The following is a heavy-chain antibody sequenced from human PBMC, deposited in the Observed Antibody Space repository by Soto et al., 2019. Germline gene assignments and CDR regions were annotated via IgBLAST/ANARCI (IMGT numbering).Heavy chain of an antibody. CDR1: GFTFDDYA. V-gene: IGHV3-9*01. D-gene: IGHD2-8*02. CDR3: AKGRSGHYYYYYMDV. J-gene: IGHJ6*03. CDR2: ISWNSGSI. Sequence: EVQLVESGGGLVQPGRSLRLCCAASGFTFDDYAMHWVRQAPGKGLEWVSGISWNSGSIGYADSVKGRFTISRDNAKNSLYLQMNSLRAEDTALYYCAKGRSGHYYYYYMDVWGKGTTVTVSS.